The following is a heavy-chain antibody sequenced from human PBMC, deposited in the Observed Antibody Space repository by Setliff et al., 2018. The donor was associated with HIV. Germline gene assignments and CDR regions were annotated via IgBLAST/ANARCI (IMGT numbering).Heavy chain of an antibody. V-gene: IGHV4-34*01. J-gene: IGHJ4*02. CDR1: APSFTDYY. Sequence: PSETLSLTCPFYAPSFTDYYWSWNRQPPGNGLEWIGEIHHTGHINYNPSFKSRFTMSLDMSRNQFSLKMASMTAADSAVYYCARLDVTPMTTRGFWGQGTQVTVAS. D-gene: IGHD4-17*01. CDR2: IHHTGHI. CDR3: ARLDVTPMTTRGF.